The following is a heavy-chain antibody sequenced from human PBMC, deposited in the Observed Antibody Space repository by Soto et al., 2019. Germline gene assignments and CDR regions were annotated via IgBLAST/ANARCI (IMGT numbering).Heavy chain of an antibody. D-gene: IGHD5-12*01. Sequence: GGSLRLSCAASGFTFSSYEMNRVRQAPGKGLEWVSYISSSGSTIYYADSVKGRFTISRDNAKNSLYLQMNSLRAEDTAVYYCARYSGYDFEGMDVWGQGTTVTVSS. CDR2: ISSSGSTI. V-gene: IGHV3-48*03. CDR3: ARYSGYDFEGMDV. J-gene: IGHJ6*02. CDR1: GFTFSSYE.